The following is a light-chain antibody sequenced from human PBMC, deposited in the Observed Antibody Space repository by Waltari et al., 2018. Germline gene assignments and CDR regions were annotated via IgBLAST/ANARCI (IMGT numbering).Light chain of an antibody. Sequence: QSALTQPRSVSGSPGQSVTISCSGTSSDVGVYDFISWYQHHPGKAPKPMIYDVTKRPSGVPDRFSGSKSGNTASLTISGLQAEDEADYYCCSYAGTYFWVFGGGTKLTVL. CDR2: DVT. J-gene: IGLJ3*02. CDR3: CSYAGTYFWV. CDR1: SSDVGVYDF. V-gene: IGLV2-11*01.